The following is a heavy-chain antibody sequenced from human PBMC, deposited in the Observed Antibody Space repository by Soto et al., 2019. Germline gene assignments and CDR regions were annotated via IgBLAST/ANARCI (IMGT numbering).Heavy chain of an antibody. D-gene: IGHD1-26*01. V-gene: IGHV3-48*03. CDR3: ARRASR. CDR1: GFTFSSSE. J-gene: IGHJ3*01. CDR2: IHPSGQPI. Sequence: GGSLRLSCAVSGFTFSSSEMYWVRQAPGKGLEWISYIHPSGQPIFYADSVKGRFTISRDNANNSLFLQMNSLRAEDTAVYYCARRASRWGQGTMVTVSS.